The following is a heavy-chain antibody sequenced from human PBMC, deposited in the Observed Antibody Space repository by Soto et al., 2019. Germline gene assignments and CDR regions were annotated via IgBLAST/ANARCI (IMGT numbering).Heavy chain of an antibody. CDR3: VRLFYYGSGSWVE. CDR2: VNPNNGHT. V-gene: IGHV1-8*01. CDR1: GYTFTSYD. D-gene: IGHD3-10*01. J-gene: IGHJ4*02. Sequence: QVQLVQSGAEVKKPRASVKVSCKASGYTFTSYDINWVRQATGQGLEWMGWVNPNNGHTGYAQKFQGRVTMTRNTSISTAYMELDSLRSEDTAVYYCVRLFYYGSGSWVEWGQGTLVTVSS.